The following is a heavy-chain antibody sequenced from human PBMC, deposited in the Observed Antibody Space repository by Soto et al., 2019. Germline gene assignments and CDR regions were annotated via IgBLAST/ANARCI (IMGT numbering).Heavy chain of an antibody. CDR1: GFSFSSFT. CDR2: IRSSSGDI. J-gene: IGHJ6*03. D-gene: IGHD3-3*01. Sequence: EVQLVESGGGLVQPGGSLRLTCAASGFSFSSFTMNWVRQAPGKGLEWVSSIRSSSGDIYYADSMKGRFTISRDNAKNSLHLQMNSLRAEDSAVYCCARGDITCFGVVTFGCTMDVWGKGTTVTVSS. CDR3: ARGDITCFGVVTFGCTMDV. V-gene: IGHV3-21*02.